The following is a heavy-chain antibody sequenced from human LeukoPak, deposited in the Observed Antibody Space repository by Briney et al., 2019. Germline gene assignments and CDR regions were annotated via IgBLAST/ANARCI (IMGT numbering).Heavy chain of an antibody. V-gene: IGHV4-34*01. CDR1: GGSFSGYY. CDR3: ARGYGGNRAYYYYYMDV. J-gene: IGHJ6*03. CDR2: INHSGST. D-gene: IGHD4-23*01. Sequence: ASETLSLTCAVYGGSFSGYYWSWIRQPPGKGLEWIWEINHSGSTNYNPSLKSRVTISVDTSKNQFSLKLSSVTAADTAVYYCARGYGGNRAYYYYYMDVWGKGTTVTVSS.